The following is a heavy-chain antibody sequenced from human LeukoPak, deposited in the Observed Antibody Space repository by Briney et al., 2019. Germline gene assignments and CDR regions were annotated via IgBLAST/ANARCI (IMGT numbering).Heavy chain of an antibody. D-gene: IGHD3-22*01. V-gene: IGHV3-7*01. CDR2: IKQDGSKK. Sequence: GGSLRLSCAASEFTFSNYWMSWVRQAPGKGLEWVANIKQDGSKKYYLDSVKGRFTISRDNAKNSLYLQMNSLTAEDTAVYYCVRDDDRPDNGLDYWGQGTLVTVSS. CDR3: VRDDDRPDNGLDY. CDR1: EFTFSNYW. J-gene: IGHJ4*02.